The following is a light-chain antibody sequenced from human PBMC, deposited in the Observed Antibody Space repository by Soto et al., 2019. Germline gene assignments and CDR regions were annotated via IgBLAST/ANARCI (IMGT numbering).Light chain of an antibody. Sequence: AIQLTQSPSSLSASVGDRVTITCRASQGINSALAWYQQKPGKAPKLLIYDASSLESGVPSRFTGSGSGTVFTFTISSLQPEDFATYYCHQFTSYPLTFGGGTKVDIK. V-gene: IGKV1-13*02. J-gene: IGKJ4*01. CDR2: DAS. CDR3: HQFTSYPLT. CDR1: QGINSA.